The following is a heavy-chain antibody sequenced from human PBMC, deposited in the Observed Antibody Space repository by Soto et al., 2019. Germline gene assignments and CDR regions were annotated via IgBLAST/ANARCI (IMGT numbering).Heavy chain of an antibody. D-gene: IGHD2-21*02. CDR3: AKIVVVTATLGDAFDI. CDR1: GFTFSSYA. J-gene: IGHJ3*02. Sequence: PGGSLRLSCAASGFTFSSYAMSWVHRAPGKGLEWVSAISGSGGSTYYADSVKGRFTISRDNSKNTLYLQMNSLRAEDTAVYYCAKIVVVTATLGDAFDIWGQGTMVTVSS. V-gene: IGHV3-23*01. CDR2: ISGSGGST.